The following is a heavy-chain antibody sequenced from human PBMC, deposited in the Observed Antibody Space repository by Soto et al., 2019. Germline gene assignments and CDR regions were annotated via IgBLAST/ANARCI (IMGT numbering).Heavy chain of an antibody. CDR1: GYTFTSYY. V-gene: IGHV1-46*01. CDR3: ARVRVAGTEAYYYYGMDV. CDR2: INPSGGST. D-gene: IGHD6-19*01. J-gene: IGHJ6*02. Sequence: ASVKVSCKASGYTFTSYYMHWVRQAPGRGLEWMGIINPSGGSTSYAQKFQGRVTMTRDTSTSTVYMELSSLRSEDTAVYYCARVRVAGTEAYYYYGMDVWGQGTTVTVSS.